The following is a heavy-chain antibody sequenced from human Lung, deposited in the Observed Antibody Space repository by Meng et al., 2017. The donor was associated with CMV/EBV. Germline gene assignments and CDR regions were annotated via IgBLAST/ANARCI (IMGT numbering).Heavy chain of an antibody. CDR3: ARDPEVVVAATRVYYGMDV. CDR2: ISSSSGYI. CDR1: GFTFSSYS. D-gene: IGHD2-15*01. Sequence: GEXXKISCAASGFTFSSYSMNWVRQAPGKGLEWVSSISSSSGYIYYADSVKGRFTISRDNGKNSLYLQMNSLRAEDTAVYYCARDPEVVVAATRVYYGMDVWXQGNXVNGAS. V-gene: IGHV3-21*01. J-gene: IGHJ6*01.